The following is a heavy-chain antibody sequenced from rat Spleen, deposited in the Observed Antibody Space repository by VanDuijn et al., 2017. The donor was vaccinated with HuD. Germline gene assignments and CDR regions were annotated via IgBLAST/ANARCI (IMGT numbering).Heavy chain of an antibody. J-gene: IGHJ2*01. D-gene: IGHD1-6*01. V-gene: IGHV5-29*01. CDR1: GFTFSNYG. CDR3: ARHGVYYGLSHYFDY. CDR2: ISYDGSST. Sequence: EVQLVESGGGLVQPGRSLKLSCAASGFTFSNYGMAWVCQAPTKGLEWVATISYDGSSTYYRDSVKGRFTISRDNAKSTLYLQMDSLRSEDTATYYCARHGVYYGLSHYFDYWGQGVMVTVSS.